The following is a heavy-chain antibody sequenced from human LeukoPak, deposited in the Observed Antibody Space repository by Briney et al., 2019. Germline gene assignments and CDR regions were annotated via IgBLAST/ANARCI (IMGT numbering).Heavy chain of an antibody. D-gene: IGHD3-16*01. CDR2: TRNKANSYTT. J-gene: IGHJ6*03. V-gene: IGHV3-72*01. Sequence: PGGSLRLSCAASGFTFSSYEMNWVRQAPGKGLEWVGRTRNKANSYTTEYAASVKGRFTISRDDSKNSLYLQMNSLKTEDTAVYYCARVFRGSAYYYYMDVWGKGTTVTVSS. CDR3: ARVFRGSAYYYYMDV. CDR1: GFTFSSYE.